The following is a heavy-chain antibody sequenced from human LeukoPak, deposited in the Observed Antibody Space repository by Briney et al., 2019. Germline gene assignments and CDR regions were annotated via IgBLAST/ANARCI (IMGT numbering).Heavy chain of an antibody. Sequence: PSETLSLTCTVSGGSISSSSYYWGWIRQPPGKGLEWNGSIYYSGSTYYNPSLKSRVTISVDTSKNQFSLRLSSVTAADTAVYYCARLTYTYYYDSSTYSFWGQGTLVTVSS. J-gene: IGHJ4*02. D-gene: IGHD3-22*01. CDR3: ARLTYTYYYDSSTYSF. CDR2: IYYSGST. CDR1: GGSISSSSYY. V-gene: IGHV4-39*01.